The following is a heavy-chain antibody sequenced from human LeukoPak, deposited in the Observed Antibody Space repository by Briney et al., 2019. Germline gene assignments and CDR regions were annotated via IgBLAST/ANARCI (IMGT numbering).Heavy chain of an antibody. D-gene: IGHD2-2*01. Sequence: GASVKVSCKASGGTFSSYAISWVRQAPGQGLEWMGGIIPIFGTANYAQKFQGRVTITAVESTSTAYMELSSLRSEDTAVYYCARVKARDCSSTSCYQYYYYYMDVWGKGTTVTVSS. CDR2: IIPIFGTA. CDR1: GGTFSSYA. V-gene: IGHV1-69*01. CDR3: ARVKARDCSSTSCYQYYYYYMDV. J-gene: IGHJ6*03.